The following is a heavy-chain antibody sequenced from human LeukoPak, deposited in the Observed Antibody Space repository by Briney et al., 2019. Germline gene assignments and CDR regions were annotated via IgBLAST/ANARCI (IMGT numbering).Heavy chain of an antibody. CDR3: ARFHPNWGLDY. Sequence: SDTLCLSCAVSGVPITVYDWIWVRQPPGKGLEFIGYIRYTGSTNYTPSLTSRISISTDTSKNHFSLKMTSVTAADTAVYYCARFHPNWGLDYWGQGILVTVSS. D-gene: IGHD7-27*01. J-gene: IGHJ4*02. CDR2: IRYTGST. V-gene: IGHV4-59*07. CDR1: GVPITVYD.